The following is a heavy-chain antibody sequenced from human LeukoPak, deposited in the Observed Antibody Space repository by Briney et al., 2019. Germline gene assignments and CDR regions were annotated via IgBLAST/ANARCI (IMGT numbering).Heavy chain of an antibody. CDR1: GFSLSSSA. CDR3: ATELRYLESDRMDV. J-gene: IGHJ6*02. Sequence: TSVKVSCKASGFSLSSSAMQWVRQARGQRLEWIGWIVVASGKTNYALKFQERVTITRDMSTSTAYMELSSLRSEDTAVYYCATELRYLESDRMDVWGQGTTVTVSS. V-gene: IGHV1-58*02. D-gene: IGHD3-3*01. CDR2: IVVASGKT.